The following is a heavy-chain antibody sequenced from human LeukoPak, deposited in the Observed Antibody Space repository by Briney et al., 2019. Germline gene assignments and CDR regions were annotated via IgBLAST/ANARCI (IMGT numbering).Heavy chain of an antibody. CDR2: IIPIFGTA. J-gene: IGHJ6*03. D-gene: IGHD2-2*01. V-gene: IGHV1-69*13. Sequence: SVKVSCKASGGTLSSYAISWVRQAPGQGLEWMGGIIPIFGTANYAQKFQGRVTITADESTSTAYVELSSLRSEDTAVYYCARGMSVGYCSSTSCRTYYYYYMDVWGKGTTVTVSS. CDR1: GGTLSSYA. CDR3: ARGMSVGYCSSTSCRTYYYYYMDV.